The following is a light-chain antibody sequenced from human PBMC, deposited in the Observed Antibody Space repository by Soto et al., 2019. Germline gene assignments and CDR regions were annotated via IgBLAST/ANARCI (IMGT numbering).Light chain of an antibody. CDR2: AAS. Sequence: DIQMTQSQSSVSASVGDRVTITCRASQGISSRLAWYQQNPGKAPKFLIYAASTLQSGVPSRFSGSVSGTEFPLTISNLQPEVFATYYCQQAYSFPITFGQGTRLEIK. CDR3: QQAYSFPIT. J-gene: IGKJ5*01. CDR1: QGISSR. V-gene: IGKV1-12*01.